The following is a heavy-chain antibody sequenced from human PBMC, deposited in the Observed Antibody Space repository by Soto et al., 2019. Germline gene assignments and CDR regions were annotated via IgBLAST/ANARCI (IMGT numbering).Heavy chain of an antibody. D-gene: IGHD2-21*02. J-gene: IGHJ5*02. Sequence: QVQLQASGPGVVKPTETLSLTCTVSGVSITHHYWGWIRQPPGKGLEWIGHIYYSVTVTYNPARESGVTMSVDTSKNEVSLRMTSATAADTAVYYCARREGDGFGLNLWGQGALVTVSS. V-gene: IGHV4-59*11. CDR2: IYYSVTV. CDR3: ARREGDGFGLNL. CDR1: GVSITHHY.